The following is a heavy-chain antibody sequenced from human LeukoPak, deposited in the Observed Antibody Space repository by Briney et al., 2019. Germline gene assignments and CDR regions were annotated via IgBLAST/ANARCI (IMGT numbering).Heavy chain of an antibody. V-gene: IGHV3-30*02. J-gene: IGHJ4*02. D-gene: IGHD6-6*01. Sequence: VGSLRLSCAASGLTFSSYGMHWVRQAPGKGLEWVAFIRYDGSNKYYADSVKGRFTISRDNSKNTLYLQMNSLRAEDTAVYYCAKDKYSSSSVFDYWGQGTLVTVSS. CDR2: IRYDGSNK. CDR1: GLTFSSYG. CDR3: AKDKYSSSSVFDY.